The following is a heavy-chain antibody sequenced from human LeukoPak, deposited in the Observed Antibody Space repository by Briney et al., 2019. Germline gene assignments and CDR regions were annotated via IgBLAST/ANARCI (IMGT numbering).Heavy chain of an antibody. CDR3: ARGSFASSGWYVLDY. J-gene: IGHJ4*02. D-gene: IGHD6-19*01. CDR1: GYTFTSYA. Sequence: ASVKVSCKASGYTFTSYAIHWVRQAPGQGFEWMGWINAGNGKPKYSQKFQGRVTFTKDTSASTAYMELSSLRSEDTTMYYCARGSFASSGWYVLDYWGQGTLVTVSS. CDR2: INAGNGKP. V-gene: IGHV1-3*01.